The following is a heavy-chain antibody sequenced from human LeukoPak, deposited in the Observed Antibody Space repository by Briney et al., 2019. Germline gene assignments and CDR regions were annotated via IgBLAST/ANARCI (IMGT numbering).Heavy chain of an antibody. V-gene: IGHV6-1*01. D-gene: IGHD3-10*01. CDR2: TYYRSKWYN. J-gene: IGHJ4*02. Sequence: SQTLSLTCAISGDSVSNNNVAWNWIRQSPSRGLEWLGRTYYRSKWYNDYAISVKSRITINPDTSMNQLSLQLNSVTPDDTAVYYCARVSSRVFDYWGQGTLVTVSS. CDR1: GDSVSNNNVA. CDR3: ARVSSRVFDY.